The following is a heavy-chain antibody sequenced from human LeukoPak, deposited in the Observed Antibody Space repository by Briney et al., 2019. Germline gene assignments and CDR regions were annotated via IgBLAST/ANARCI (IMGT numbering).Heavy chain of an antibody. CDR2: IKGDGTEI. CDR3: AGGYNIDY. D-gene: IGHD5-18*01. J-gene: IGHJ4*02. Sequence: GGSLRLSCAASGFTFSNYWMNWVRQAPGKGLESVANIKGDGTEINYVDSVKGRFTISRDNPKNSLYLQLNSLRAEDTAVYYCAGGYNIDYWGQGTLVHVSS. CDR1: GFTFSNYW. V-gene: IGHV3-7*01.